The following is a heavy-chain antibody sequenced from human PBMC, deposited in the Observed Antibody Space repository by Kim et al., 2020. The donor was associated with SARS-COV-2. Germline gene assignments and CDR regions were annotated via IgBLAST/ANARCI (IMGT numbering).Heavy chain of an antibody. V-gene: IGHV3-74*01. D-gene: IGHD2-21*02. CDR3: ARTRGGDSLTPFDS. Sequence: AHSVNGRFTITRDNAKKTLYLQMNSLRAEETAVYYCARTRGGDSLTPFDSCGQGTLVSVSS. J-gene: IGHJ4*02.